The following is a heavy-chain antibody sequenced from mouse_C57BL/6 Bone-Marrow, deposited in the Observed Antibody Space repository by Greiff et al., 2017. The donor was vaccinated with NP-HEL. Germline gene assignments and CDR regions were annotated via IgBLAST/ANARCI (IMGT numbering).Heavy chain of an antibody. CDR1: GFTFSDFY. J-gene: IGHJ3*01. D-gene: IGHD1-1*01. CDR3: ARDGGTTVVAPFAY. V-gene: IGHV7-1*01. Sequence: EVKLMESGGGLVQSGRSLRLSCATSGFTFSDFYMEWVRQAPGKGLEWIAASRNKANDYTTEYSASVKGRFIVSRDTSQSILYLQMNALRAEDTAIYYCARDGGTTVVAPFAYWGQGTLVTVSA. CDR2: SRNKANDYTT.